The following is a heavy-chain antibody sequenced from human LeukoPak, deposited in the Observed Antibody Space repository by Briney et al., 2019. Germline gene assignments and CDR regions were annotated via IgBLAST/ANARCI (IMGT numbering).Heavy chain of an antibody. CDR1: GFTVSSAF. CDR3: ARVATGSYDWFDP. D-gene: IGHD3-10*01. Sequence: PGGSLRLSCAASGFTVSSAFMSWVRQPPGKGLEWVSLIYSGGATYYADSVKGRFTISRDSSNNTLYLQMNSLRGEDTAVYYCARVATGSYDWFDPWGQGTLVTVSS. J-gene: IGHJ5*02. V-gene: IGHV3-66*01. CDR2: IYSGGAT.